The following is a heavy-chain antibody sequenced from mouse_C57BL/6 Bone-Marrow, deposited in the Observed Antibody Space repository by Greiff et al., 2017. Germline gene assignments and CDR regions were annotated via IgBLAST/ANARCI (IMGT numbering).Heavy chain of an antibody. CDR1: GFNIKDYY. J-gene: IGHJ2*01. Sequence: VQLQQSGAELVKPGASVKLSCTASGFNIKDYYIHWVKQRTEQGLEWIGRIDPEDGEPKYAPKFQDKATITADTSSNTAYLQLRSLTSEDTSVYYCTRSLIYYGTNYWGQGTTLTVSS. D-gene: IGHD1-1*01. CDR3: TRSLIYYGTNY. CDR2: IDPEDGEP. V-gene: IGHV14-2*01.